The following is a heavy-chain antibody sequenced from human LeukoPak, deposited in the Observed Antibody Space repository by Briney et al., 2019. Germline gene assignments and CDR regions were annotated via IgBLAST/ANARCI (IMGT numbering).Heavy chain of an antibody. J-gene: IGHJ4*02. V-gene: IGHV4-30-4*01. D-gene: IGHD3-22*01. CDR3: ASSSGYYPNKFDY. CDR1: GGSISSGDYY. Sequence: KPSQTLSLTCTVSGGSISSGDYYWSWIRQPPGKGLEWIGYIYYSGSTYYNPSLKSRVTISVDRSKNQFSLKLSSVTAADTAVYYCASSSGYYPNKFDYWGQGTLVIVSS. CDR2: IYYSGST.